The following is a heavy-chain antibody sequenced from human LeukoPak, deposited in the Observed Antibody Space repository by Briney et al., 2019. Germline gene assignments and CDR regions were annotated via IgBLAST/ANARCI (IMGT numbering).Heavy chain of an antibody. CDR2: ISGSAGNT. CDR1: GFTFNSYA. D-gene: IGHD6-13*01. V-gene: IGHV3-23*01. J-gene: IGHJ6*02. CDR3: ATPTIMAAANV. Sequence: GGSLRLSCAASGFTFNSYAMSWVRQAPGKGLEWISAISGSAGNTYYADSVKGRFTISRDNSKNTLYLQMNSLRAEDTAVYYCATPTIMAAANVWGQGTTVTVSS.